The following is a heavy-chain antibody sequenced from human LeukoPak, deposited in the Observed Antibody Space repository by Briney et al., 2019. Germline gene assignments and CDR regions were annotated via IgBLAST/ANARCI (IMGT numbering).Heavy chain of an antibody. D-gene: IGHD1-14*01. CDR3: AKDFGRNLGGPGY. Sequence: GGSLRLSCAASGFIFSSYAMSWVRQAPGKGLEWVSAISGNGGRTYYADSVKGRFAISRDDSKSTLYLQMNSLRGEDTAVYYCAKDFGRNLGGPGYWGRGTLVIVSS. CDR2: ISGNGGRT. CDR1: GFIFSSYA. J-gene: IGHJ4*02. V-gene: IGHV3-23*01.